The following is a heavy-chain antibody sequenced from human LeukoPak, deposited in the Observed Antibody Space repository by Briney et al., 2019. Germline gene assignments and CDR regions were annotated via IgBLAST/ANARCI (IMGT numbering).Heavy chain of an antibody. Sequence: GRSLRLSCAASGFTFSSYGMHWVRQAPGKGLEWVAVISYDGSNKYYADSVKGRFTISRDNSKNTLYLQMNSLRAEDTAVYYCAKASSSGIIPPLGYWGQGTLVTVSS. J-gene: IGHJ4*02. D-gene: IGHD3-22*01. V-gene: IGHV3-30*18. CDR1: GFTFSSYG. CDR2: ISYDGSNK. CDR3: AKASSSGIIPPLGY.